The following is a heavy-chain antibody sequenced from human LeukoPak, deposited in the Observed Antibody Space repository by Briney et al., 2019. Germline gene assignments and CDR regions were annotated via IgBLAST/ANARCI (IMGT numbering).Heavy chain of an antibody. CDR2: ISGSGGST. J-gene: IGHJ4*02. CDR3: AKVRRGILDY. D-gene: IGHD2-21*01. CDR1: GFTYSSYA. V-gene: IGHV3-23*01. Sequence: GGSLRLSCAASGFTYSSYAVSWVRQAPGKGLEWVSAISGSGGSTYYADSVKGRFTISRDNSKNTLYLQMNSLRAEDTAVYYCAKVRRGILDYWGQGTLVTVSS.